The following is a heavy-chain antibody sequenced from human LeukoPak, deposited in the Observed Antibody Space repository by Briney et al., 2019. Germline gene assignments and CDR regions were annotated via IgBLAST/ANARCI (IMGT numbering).Heavy chain of an antibody. D-gene: IGHD2/OR15-2a*01. Sequence: GESLKISCKGSGYSFTSYWIGWVRQMPGKGLEWVGIIYPGDSDTRYSPSFQGQVTISADKSISTAFLQWNSLQASDSAMYYCARQGYTTTRCLSIDRWGQGILVTVSS. J-gene: IGHJ4*02. CDR1: GYSFTSYW. CDR2: IYPGDSDT. V-gene: IGHV5-51*01. CDR3: ARQGYTTTRCLSIDR.